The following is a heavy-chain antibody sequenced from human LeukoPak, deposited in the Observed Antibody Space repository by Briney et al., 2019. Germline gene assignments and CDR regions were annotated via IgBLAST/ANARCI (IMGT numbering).Heavy chain of an antibody. CDR1: GFTLSSYW. Sequence: QPGGSLRLSCAASGFTLSSYWMSWVRQAPGKGLEWVAHIKQDGSEKYYVDSVKGRFTISRDNAKNSLYLQMNSLRAEDTAVYYCARGASGWYLSSWGQGTLVTVSS. D-gene: IGHD6-19*01. J-gene: IGHJ5*02. CDR3: ARGASGWYLSS. CDR2: IKQDGSEK. V-gene: IGHV3-7*01.